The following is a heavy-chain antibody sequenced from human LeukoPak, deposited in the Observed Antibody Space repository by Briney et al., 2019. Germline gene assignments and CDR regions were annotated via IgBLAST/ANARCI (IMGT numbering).Heavy chain of an antibody. Sequence: GGSLRLSCAASGFTFSSYTMHWVRQAPGKGLEWVALISYDGSNEFYADSVKGRFTISRDNSKNTLYLQMNSLRAEDTAVYYCAKDTAGLLWFGEPYFDYWGQGTLVTVSS. CDR2: ISYDGSNE. CDR1: GFTFSSYT. CDR3: AKDTAGLLWFGEPYFDY. V-gene: IGHV3-30-3*01. J-gene: IGHJ4*02. D-gene: IGHD3-10*01.